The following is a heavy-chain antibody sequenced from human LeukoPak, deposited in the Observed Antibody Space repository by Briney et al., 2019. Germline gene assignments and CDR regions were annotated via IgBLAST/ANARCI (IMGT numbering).Heavy chain of an antibody. CDR2: IHYSGST. V-gene: IGHV4-59*01. J-gene: IGHJ4*02. CDR3: ARWGHFETSGFFVVEY. Sequence: SETLSLTCSISDGSISSYYWNWIRQSPGKGLEWIGHIHYSGSTHYNSALQSRVSISIDTSKSHFTLKLRSVTAADTAVYYCARWGHFETSGFFVVEYWGQGALVTVSS. CDR1: DGSISSYY. D-gene: IGHD5-12*01.